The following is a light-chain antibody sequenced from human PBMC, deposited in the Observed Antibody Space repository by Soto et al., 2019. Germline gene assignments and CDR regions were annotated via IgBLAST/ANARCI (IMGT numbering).Light chain of an antibody. V-gene: IGKV3-15*01. CDR2: NVS. CDR1: QSVSTN. CDR3: QHYSHWPPRT. Sequence: EIVMTQSPATLSVSPGARATLSCTASQSVSTNLAWYQQTPGQAPRVLIYNVSTRATAIPARFSGSVSGTEFTLTISDLQSEDFGAYYGQHYSHWPPRTFGQGTKVDIK. J-gene: IGKJ1*01.